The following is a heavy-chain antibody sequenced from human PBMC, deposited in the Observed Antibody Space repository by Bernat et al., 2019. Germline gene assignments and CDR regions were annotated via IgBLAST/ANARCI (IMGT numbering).Heavy chain of an antibody. CDR2: ISGSGSTT. CDR3: EKDGWLRLTRDVYFDY. Sequence: EVQMLESGGGLAQPGGSLRLSCAASGFTFSSYAMSWVRQAPGKGLEWVSAISGSGSTTYYADSVKGRFTISRDNSKNTLYLQMNSLRAEDTAVYYCEKDGWLRLTRDVYFDYWGQGTLVTVSS. D-gene: IGHD5-12*01. V-gene: IGHV3-23*01. CDR1: GFTFSSYA. J-gene: IGHJ4*02.